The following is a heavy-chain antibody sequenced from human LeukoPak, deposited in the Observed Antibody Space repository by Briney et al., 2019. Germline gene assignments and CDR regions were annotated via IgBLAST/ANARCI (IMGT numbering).Heavy chain of an antibody. D-gene: IGHD6-19*01. J-gene: IGHJ3*02. CDR2: IYYSGST. CDR1: GGSISSYY. Sequence: SETLSLTCTVSGGSISSYYWSWIRQPPGKGLEWLGHIYYSGSTYYNPSLKSRVTISVETSKNQVSLRLSSVTAADTAVYYCARQGAGGRAFDIWGQGTMVTVSS. V-gene: IGHV4-59*04. CDR3: ARQGAGGRAFDI.